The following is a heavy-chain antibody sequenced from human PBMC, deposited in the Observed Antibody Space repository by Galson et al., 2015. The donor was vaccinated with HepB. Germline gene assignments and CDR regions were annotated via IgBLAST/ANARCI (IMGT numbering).Heavy chain of an antibody. D-gene: IGHD3-3*01. Sequence: SLRLSCAASGFTFSSYAMSWVRQAPGKGLEWISAISGSGGSTYYADSVKGRFTISRDNSKNTLYLQMNSLRAEDTAVYYCAKDPYTIFEVIGGWGKGTTVTVSS. CDR3: AKDPYTIFEVIGG. J-gene: IGHJ6*04. V-gene: IGHV3-23*01. CDR2: ISGSGGST. CDR1: GFTFSSYA.